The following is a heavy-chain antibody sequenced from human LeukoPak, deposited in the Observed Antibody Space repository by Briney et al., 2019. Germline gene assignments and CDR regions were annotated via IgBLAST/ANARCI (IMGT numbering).Heavy chain of an antibody. J-gene: IGHJ2*01. D-gene: IGHD3-22*01. CDR1: GFIVSDNY. CDR3: ARVYESGFDY. CDR2: IYTGGQT. V-gene: IGHV3-53*01. Sequence: GGSLRLSCAASGFIVSDNYMIWVRQAPGKGLEWVSVIYTGGQTYYADSVKGRFIISVDISKNTLFLQMSSLRAEDTAMYYCARVYESGFDYWGRGTLVTVSS.